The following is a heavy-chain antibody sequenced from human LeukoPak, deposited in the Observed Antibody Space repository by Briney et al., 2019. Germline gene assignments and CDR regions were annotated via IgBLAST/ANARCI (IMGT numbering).Heavy chain of an antibody. D-gene: IGHD3-16*01. CDR2: ISTSSSST. V-gene: IGHV3-11*05. CDR1: GFHYSDYY. J-gene: IGHJ4*02. Sequence: GGSLRLSCAASGFHYSDYYMRWLRQAPGKGLEWVSYISTSSSSTNYADPVKGRFTISRDNAKNSLFLQMNSLRAEDTAVYYCARDRGGAAAYWGQGTLVTVSS. CDR3: ARDRGGAAAY.